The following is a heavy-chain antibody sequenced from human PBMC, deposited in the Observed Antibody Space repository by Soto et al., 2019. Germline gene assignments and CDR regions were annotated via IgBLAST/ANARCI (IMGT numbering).Heavy chain of an antibody. CDR3: ARRVTRPERFDY. CDR2: IYYSGST. V-gene: IGHV4-39*01. D-gene: IGHD4-4*01. J-gene: IGHJ4*02. CDR1: GGSISRTTDY. Sequence: PSETLSLTCIVSGGSISRTTDYWGWIRQPPGKGLEWIGNIYYSGSTFYNPSLQSRVTISVDTSKNQFSLKLTSATAADTALYYCARRVTRPERFDYWGQGALVTVSS.